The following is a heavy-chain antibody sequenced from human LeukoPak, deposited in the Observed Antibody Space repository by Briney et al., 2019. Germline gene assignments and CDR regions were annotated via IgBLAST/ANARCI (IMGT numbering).Heavy chain of an antibody. Sequence: PGGSLRLSCAASGFTFSNYAMAWVRQAPGKGLDWVSAISDTGGSTYYADSVKGRFTISRDNSKNTLYLQMDSLRAEDTAVYYCARVAPYSSSWGIFDYWGQGTLVTVSS. D-gene: IGHD6-13*01. CDR1: GFTFSNYA. J-gene: IGHJ4*02. V-gene: IGHV3-23*01. CDR3: ARVAPYSSSWGIFDY. CDR2: ISDTGGST.